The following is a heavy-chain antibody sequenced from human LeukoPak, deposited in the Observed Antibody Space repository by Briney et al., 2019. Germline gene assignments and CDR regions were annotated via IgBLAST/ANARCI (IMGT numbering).Heavy chain of an antibody. D-gene: IGHD1-1*01. CDR3: ASGFLTGATFDY. J-gene: IGHJ4*02. Sequence: GASVKVSCKASGYTFTGYYLHWVRQAPGQGLEWMGWINPTTGGTNYAQKFQGRVTMTRDTSISTAYMELSRLRAADTAVYYCASGFLTGATFDYWGQGTLVTVSS. CDR1: GYTFTGYY. CDR2: INPTTGGT. V-gene: IGHV1-2*02.